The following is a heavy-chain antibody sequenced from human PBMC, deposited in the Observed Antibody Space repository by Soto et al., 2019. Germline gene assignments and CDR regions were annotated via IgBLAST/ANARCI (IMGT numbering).Heavy chain of an antibody. CDR1: GFTFISYW. CDR3: ARDREVQNWFDP. CDR2: IKQDGSEK. V-gene: IGHV3-7*01. J-gene: IGHJ5*02. D-gene: IGHD1-1*01. Sequence: EVQLVESGGGLVQPGGSLRLSCAASGFTFISYWMSWVRQAPGKGLEWVANIKQDGSEKYYVDSVKGRFTISRDNAKNSLYLQMNSLRAEDTAVYYCARDREVQNWFDPWGQGTLVTVSS.